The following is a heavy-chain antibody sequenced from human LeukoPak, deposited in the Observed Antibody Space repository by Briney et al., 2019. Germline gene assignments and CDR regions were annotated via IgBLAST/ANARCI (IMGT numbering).Heavy chain of an antibody. D-gene: IGHD3-10*01. CDR2: IYYSGST. J-gene: IGHJ3*02. Sequence: PSETLSLTCTVSGYSISSGYYWGWIRQPPGKGLEWIGSIYYSGSTYYNASLKSRVTISVDRSKNQFSLKVTSVTAADTAVYYCARHNWFGQNAFDIWGQGTMVTVSS. CDR3: ARHNWFGQNAFDI. V-gene: IGHV4-38-2*02. CDR1: GYSISSGYY.